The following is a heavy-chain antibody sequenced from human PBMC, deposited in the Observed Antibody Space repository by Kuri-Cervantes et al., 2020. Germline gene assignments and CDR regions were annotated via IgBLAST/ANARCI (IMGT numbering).Heavy chain of an antibody. CDR3: ARDGLPRVPLVRGVIIGAFDI. V-gene: IGHV3-30-3*01. CDR2: ISYDGSNK. CDR1: GFTVSSNY. J-gene: IGHJ3*02. D-gene: IGHD3-10*01. Sequence: LSLTCAASGFTVSSNYMSWVRQAPGKGLEWVAVISYDGSNKYYADSVKGRFTISRDNSKNTLYLQMNSLRAEDTAVYYCARDGLPRVPLVRGVIIGAFDIWGQGTMVTVSS.